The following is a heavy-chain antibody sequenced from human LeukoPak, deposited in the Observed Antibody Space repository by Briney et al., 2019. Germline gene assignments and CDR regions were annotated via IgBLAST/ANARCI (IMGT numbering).Heavy chain of an antibody. V-gene: IGHV6-1*01. CDR2: TYYRSKWYN. CDR1: GDSVSSNSAA. Sequence: SQTLSLTCAISGDSVSSNSAAWNWIRQSPWRGLEWLGSTYYRSKWYNEYAVSVKSRITINPDTSKNQFSLQLNSVTPEDTAVYYCASWQEGHFDYWGQGTLVTVSS. CDR3: ASWQEGHFDY. J-gene: IGHJ4*02.